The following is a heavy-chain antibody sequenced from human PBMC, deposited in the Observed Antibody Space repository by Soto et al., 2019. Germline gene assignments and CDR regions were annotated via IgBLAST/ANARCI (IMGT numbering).Heavy chain of an antibody. Sequence: LSLTCTVSGGSISSSSYYWGWICQPPGKGLEWIGSIYYSGSTYYNPSLKSRVTISVDTSKNQFSLKLSSVTAADTAVYYCARDEAGWFDPWGQGTLVTVSS. CDR3: ARDEAGWFDP. J-gene: IGHJ5*02. V-gene: IGHV4-39*02. CDR1: GGSISSSSYY. CDR2: IYYSGST.